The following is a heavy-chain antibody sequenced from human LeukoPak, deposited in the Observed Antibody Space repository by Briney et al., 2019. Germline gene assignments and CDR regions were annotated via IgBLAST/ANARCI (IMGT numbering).Heavy chain of an antibody. CDR1: GYTFTNYG. D-gene: IGHD1-1*01. J-gene: IGHJ3*02. Sequence: ASVKVSCKASGYTFTNYGISWVRQAPGQGLEWMGWIGTYDGNTNYAQKLQGRVTMTTDTSTSTAYMELRSLRSDDTAVYYCARMAGTTLHAFDIWGQGTMVTVSS. CDR2: IGTYDGNT. CDR3: ARMAGTTLHAFDI. V-gene: IGHV1-18*01.